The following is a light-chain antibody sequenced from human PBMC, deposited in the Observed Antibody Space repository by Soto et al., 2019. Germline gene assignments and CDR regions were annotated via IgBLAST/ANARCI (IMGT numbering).Light chain of an antibody. V-gene: IGKV3D-15*01. CDR1: QGINRN. CDR2: GAS. CDR3: QQYYTWPWT. J-gene: IGKJ4*01. Sequence: DIVLTQSPGTLSLSPGERVTFSCRASQGINRNLAWYQQKPGQAPRLLISGASTGATGIPDRFSGSGSGTEFSLSINSLQSEDSAVYYCQQYYTWPWTFGGGTKVDIK.